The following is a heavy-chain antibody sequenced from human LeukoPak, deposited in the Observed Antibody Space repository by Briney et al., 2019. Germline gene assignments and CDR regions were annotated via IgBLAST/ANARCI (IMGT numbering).Heavy chain of an antibody. V-gene: IGHV4-28*01. Sequence: SDTLSLTCAVSGYSISSNNWRGWIRQPPGKGLEWVGYIYYSGSTYYNPSLESRVTMSVDTSKNQFFLRLSSVTAVDTAVYYCARTTGTTVGNAFDIWGQGTMVTVSS. D-gene: IGHD1-1*01. CDR3: ARTTGTTVGNAFDI. CDR1: GYSISSNNW. J-gene: IGHJ3*02. CDR2: IYYSGST.